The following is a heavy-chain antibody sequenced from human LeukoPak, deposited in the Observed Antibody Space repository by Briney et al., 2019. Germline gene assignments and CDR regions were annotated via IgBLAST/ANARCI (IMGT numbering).Heavy chain of an antibody. D-gene: IGHD4-17*01. J-gene: IGHJ4*02. CDR1: GFIFRNHW. CDR2: IKQGGNEK. V-gene: IGHV3-7*01. Sequence: HPGGSLRLSCAASGFIFRNHWVSWVRQAPGRGLEWVAHIKQGGNEKHYVDSVEGRFTLSRDDSKNSLYLQMNSLRVDDSAVYYCARGPNYGDRVDYFDYWGQGTLVTVS. CDR3: ARGPNYGDRVDYFDY.